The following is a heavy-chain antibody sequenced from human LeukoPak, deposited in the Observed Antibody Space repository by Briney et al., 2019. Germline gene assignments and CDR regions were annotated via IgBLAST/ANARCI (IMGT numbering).Heavy chain of an antibody. V-gene: IGHV3-48*01. CDR3: ARDRPRDAFDI. CDR1: GFTFSSYS. J-gene: IGHJ3*02. CDR2: ISSSSSTI. Sequence: PGGSLRLSCAASGFTFSSYSMNWVRQAPGKGLEWISYISSSSSTIYYADSVKGRFTISRDNAKNSLYLQMNSLRAEDTAVYYCARDRPRDAFDIWGQGTMVTVSS.